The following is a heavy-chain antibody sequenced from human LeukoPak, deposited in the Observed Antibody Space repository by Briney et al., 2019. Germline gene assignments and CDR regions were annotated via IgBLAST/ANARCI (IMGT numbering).Heavy chain of an antibody. D-gene: IGHD6-13*01. Sequence: SVKVSCKASGGTFSSYAISWVRQAPGQGLEWMGGIIPIFGTANYAQKFQGRVTITADESTSTAYMELSSLRSEDTAAYYCASLEGDSSSWYLEPYYYYYGMDVWGQGTTVTVSS. V-gene: IGHV1-69*13. J-gene: IGHJ6*02. CDR1: GGTFSSYA. CDR3: ASLEGDSSSWYLEPYYYYYGMDV. CDR2: IIPIFGTA.